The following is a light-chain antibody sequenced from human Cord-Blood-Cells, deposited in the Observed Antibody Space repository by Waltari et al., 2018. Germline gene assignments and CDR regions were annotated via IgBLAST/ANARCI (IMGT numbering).Light chain of an antibody. V-gene: IGKV3-11*01. Sequence: EIVLTQSPATLSLSPGETATLSCRASQSVSSYLAWYQQKPGQAPRLLIYDASNRATGIPARFSGSGSGTDFTLTISSLEPEEFAVYYCQQRSNWPPGLFTFGPGTKVDIK. CDR1: QSVSSY. CDR3: QQRSNWPPGLFT. J-gene: IGKJ3*01. CDR2: DAS.